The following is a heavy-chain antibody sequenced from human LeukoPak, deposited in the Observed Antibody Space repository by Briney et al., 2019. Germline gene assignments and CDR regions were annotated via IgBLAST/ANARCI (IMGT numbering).Heavy chain of an antibody. CDR2: ISYDGSNK. J-gene: IGHJ4*02. V-gene: IGHV3-30*18. D-gene: IGHD6-19*01. CDR1: GFTFSSYG. Sequence: GGSLRLSCAASGFTFSSYGMHWVRQAPGKGLEWVAVISYDGSNKYYADSVKGRFTISRDNSKNTLYLQMNSLRAEDTAVYYCAKSGSGWYEDYFDYWGQGTLVTVSS. CDR3: AKSGSGWYEDYFDY.